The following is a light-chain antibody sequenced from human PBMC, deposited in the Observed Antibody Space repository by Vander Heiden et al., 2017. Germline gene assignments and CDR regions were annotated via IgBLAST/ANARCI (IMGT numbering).Light chain of an antibody. CDR3: QQSYSTPWT. J-gene: IGKJ1*01. CDR2: ASS. V-gene: IGKV1-39*01. Sequence: DIQMTQSASSLSASVVDRVTITCRASQSISSYLNWYQQKPGKATKLLFYASSSLQSGVPSRFSGSGSRTDFTLTISSLQPEAFATSYCQQSYSTPWTFVQGTKVEIK. CDR1: QSISSY.